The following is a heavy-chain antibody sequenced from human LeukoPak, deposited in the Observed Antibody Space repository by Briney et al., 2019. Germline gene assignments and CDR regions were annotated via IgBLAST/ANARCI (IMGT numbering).Heavy chain of an antibody. Sequence: SETLSLTCTVSGGSISSSSYYWGWIRQPPGKGLEWIGSIYYSGSTNYNPSLKSRVTISVDTSKNQFSLKLSSVTAADTAVYYCARRNHYYGSDPFDYWGQGTLVTVSS. CDR2: IYYSGST. CDR3: ARRNHYYGSDPFDY. J-gene: IGHJ4*02. D-gene: IGHD3-10*01. V-gene: IGHV4-39*07. CDR1: GGSISSSSYY.